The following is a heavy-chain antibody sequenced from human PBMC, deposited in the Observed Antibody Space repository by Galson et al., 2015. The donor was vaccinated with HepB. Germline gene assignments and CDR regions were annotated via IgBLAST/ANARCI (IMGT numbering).Heavy chain of an antibody. J-gene: IGHJ4*02. D-gene: IGHD2-15*01. V-gene: IGHV2-70*04. Sequence: PALVKPTQTLTLTCTFSGFSLSTSEMRVSWIRQPPGKALEWLARIDWDDDKYYTPSLETRLTISKDTSKNQEGLTMTNMDPVDTATYYCARATSGGRRVWFDNWGQGTQVTVSS. CDR2: IDWDDDK. CDR1: GFSLSTSEMR. CDR3: ARATSGGRRVWFDN.